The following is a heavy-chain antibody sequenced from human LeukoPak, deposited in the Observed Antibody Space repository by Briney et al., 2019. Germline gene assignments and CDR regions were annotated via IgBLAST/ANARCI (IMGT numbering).Heavy chain of an antibody. CDR3: ARVAAAGNYYFDY. D-gene: IGHD6-13*01. CDR2: INHSGST. V-gene: IGHV4-34*01. J-gene: IGHJ4*02. Sequence: SETLSLTCAVYGGSFSGYYWSWIRQPPGKGLEWIGEINHSGSTNYSPSLKSRVTISLDTSKNQFSLKLSSVTAADTAVYFCARVAAAGNYYFDYWGQGTLVTVSS. CDR1: GGSFSGYY.